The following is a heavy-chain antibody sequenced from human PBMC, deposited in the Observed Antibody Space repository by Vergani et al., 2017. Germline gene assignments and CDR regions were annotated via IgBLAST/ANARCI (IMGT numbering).Heavy chain of an antibody. J-gene: IGHJ4*02. CDR2: IYSGGST. Sequence: EVQLVESGGGLIQPGGSLRLSCAASGFTVSSNYMSWVRQAPGKGLEWVSVIYSGGSTYYADSVKGRFTISRDNSKNTLYLQMNSLRAEDTAVYYCAREVRDILTGYAFWDYWGQGTLVTVSS. CDR3: AREVRDILTGYAFWDY. V-gene: IGHV3-53*01. CDR1: GFTVSSNY. D-gene: IGHD3-9*01.